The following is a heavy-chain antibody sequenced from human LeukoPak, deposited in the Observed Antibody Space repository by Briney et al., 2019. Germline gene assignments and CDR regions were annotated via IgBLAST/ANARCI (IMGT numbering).Heavy chain of an antibody. V-gene: IGHV4-34*01. CDR2: INHSGST. D-gene: IGHD2-2*01. CDR1: GGSFSGHY. Sequence: PSETLSLTCAVYGGSFSGHYWSWIRQPPGKGLEWIGEINHSGSTNYNPSLKSRVTISVDTSKNQFSLKLSSVTAADTAVYYCARGGCSSTSCYDPYNWFDPWGQGTLITVSS. J-gene: IGHJ5*02. CDR3: ARGGCSSTSCYDPYNWFDP.